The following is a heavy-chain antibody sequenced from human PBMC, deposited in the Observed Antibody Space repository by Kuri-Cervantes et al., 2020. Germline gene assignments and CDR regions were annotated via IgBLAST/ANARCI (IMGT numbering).Heavy chain of an antibody. D-gene: IGHD6-19*01. J-gene: IGHJ4*02. V-gene: IGHV3-21*04. CDR1: GFTFSSYG. CDR3: ARVRVAVAGIIDY. CDR2: ISSSSSYI. Sequence: GGSLRLSCAASGFTFSSYGMHWVRQAPGKGLEWVSCISSSSSYIYYADSVKGRFTISRDNAKNSLYLQMNSLRAEDTAVYYCARVRVAVAGIIDYWGQGTLVTVSS.